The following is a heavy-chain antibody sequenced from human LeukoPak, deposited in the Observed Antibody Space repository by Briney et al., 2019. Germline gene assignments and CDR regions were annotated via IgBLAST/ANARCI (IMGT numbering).Heavy chain of an antibody. D-gene: IGHD2-21*02. V-gene: IGHV4-30-2*01. Sequence: SQTLSLTCTVSGGSISSGDYYWRWIRQPPGKGLEWIGYIYHSGSTYYNPSLKSRVTISVDRSKNQFSLKLSSVTAADTAVYYCARSAYCGGDCLYYFDYWGQGTLVTVSS. CDR2: IYHSGST. J-gene: IGHJ4*02. CDR3: ARSAYCGGDCLYYFDY. CDR1: GGSISSGDYY.